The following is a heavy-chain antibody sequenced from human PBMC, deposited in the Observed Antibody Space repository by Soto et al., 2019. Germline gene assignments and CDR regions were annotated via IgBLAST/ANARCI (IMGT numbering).Heavy chain of an antibody. CDR2: IKQDGTEK. J-gene: IGHJ4*02. Sequence: GGSLRLSCAASGFISTSYWMSWVRQAPGKGLEWVASIKQDGTEKYYVDPVKGRFTISRDNGKNSVYLQMNSLRAEDTAVYYCARVRYYDRNFDYWGQGTLVTVSS. CDR1: GFISTSYW. CDR3: ARVRYYDRNFDY. D-gene: IGHD3-16*01. V-gene: IGHV3-7*03.